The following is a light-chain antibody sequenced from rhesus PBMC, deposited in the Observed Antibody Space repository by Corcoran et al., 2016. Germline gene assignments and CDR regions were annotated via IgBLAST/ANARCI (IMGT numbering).Light chain of an antibody. Sequence: DIVLTQSPASLAVSPGQRATITCRASESVSFFGINLIHCYQQKPGQPPTLLIYQDSKKDTGVPARFSGSWSGTDFTLTINPVEADDAADYYCLQSKNSPLYSFGQGTKVEIK. CDR1: ESVSFFGINL. CDR3: LQSKNSPLYS. V-gene: IGKV7-13*01. J-gene: IGKJ2*01. CDR2: QDS.